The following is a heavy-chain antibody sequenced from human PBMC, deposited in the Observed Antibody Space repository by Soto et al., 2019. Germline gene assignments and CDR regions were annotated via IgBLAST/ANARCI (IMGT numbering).Heavy chain of an antibody. CDR2: ISSSSYI. V-gene: IGHV3-21*06. CDR3: ARDSVPNPVTTFYYNCGMDV. D-gene: IGHD1-1*01. CDR1: GFTFSTYR. J-gene: IGHJ6*02. Sequence: EVQLVESGGGLAKPGGSLRLSCAASGFTFSTYRMNWVRQAPGKGLGSVSSISSSSYIYYADSVKGRFNISRDNVRNSLYLQMNSLRAEDTAVYYCARDSVPNPVTTFYYNCGMDVWGQGTPVTVSS.